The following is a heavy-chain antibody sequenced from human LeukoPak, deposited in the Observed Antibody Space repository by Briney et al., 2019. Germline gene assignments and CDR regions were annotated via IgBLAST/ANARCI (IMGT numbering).Heavy chain of an antibody. D-gene: IGHD5-18*01. V-gene: IGHV4-34*01. Sequence: PSETLSLTCAVYGGSFSGYYWSWIRQPPGKGLEWIGEINHSGSTNYNPSLKSRVTISVDTSKNQFSLKLSSVTAADTAVYYCARARFGTAMANYFDYWGQGSLVTVSS. CDR3: ARARFGTAMANYFDY. CDR1: GGSFSGYY. CDR2: INHSGST. J-gene: IGHJ4*02.